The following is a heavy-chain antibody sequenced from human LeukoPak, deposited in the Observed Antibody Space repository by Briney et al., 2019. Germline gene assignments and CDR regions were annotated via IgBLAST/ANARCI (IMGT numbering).Heavy chain of an antibody. CDR3: ARDRSRGYSYT. V-gene: IGHV3-23*01. J-gene: IGHJ4*02. CDR1: GFTFNTYA. D-gene: IGHD5-18*01. CDR2: ISDSGGSA. Sequence: PGGSLRLSCAASGFTFNTYAMSWVRQAPGKGLEWVSAISDSGGSAYYADSVKGRFTISRDNSKNTLYLQMNSLRVEDTAVYYCARDRSRGYSYTWGQGTLVTVSS.